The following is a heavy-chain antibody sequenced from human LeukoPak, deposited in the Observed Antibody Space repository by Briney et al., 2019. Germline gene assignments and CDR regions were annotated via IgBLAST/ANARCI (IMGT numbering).Heavy chain of an antibody. V-gene: IGHV3-21*01. CDR1: GFTFDDYA. CDR2: ISSSSSYI. CDR3: ARARDGYPIGYFDY. J-gene: IGHJ4*02. D-gene: IGHD5-24*01. Sequence: GGSLRLSCAVSGFTFDDYAMHWVRQAPGKGLEWVSSISSSSSYIYYADSVKGRFTISRDNAKNSLYLQMNSLRAEDTAVYYCARARDGYPIGYFDYWGQGTLVTVSS.